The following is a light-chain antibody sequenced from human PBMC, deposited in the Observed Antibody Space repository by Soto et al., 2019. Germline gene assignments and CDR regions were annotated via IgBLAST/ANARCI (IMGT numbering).Light chain of an antibody. CDR2: RTN. CDR1: RSNLGSNP. CDR3: SAWDDSLYGPI. Sequence: QSVLTQPPSASGTPGQRVTISCSGGRSNLGSNPVNWYQQHLPGMAPKLLIYRTNERPSGVPDRFSASKSDTSASLAISGLQSEDEANCSAWDDSLYGPIFGGGTKLTVL. J-gene: IGLJ2*01. V-gene: IGLV1-44*01.